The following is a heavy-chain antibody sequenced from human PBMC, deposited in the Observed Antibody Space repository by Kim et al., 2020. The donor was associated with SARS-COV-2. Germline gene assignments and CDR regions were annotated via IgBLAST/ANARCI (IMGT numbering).Heavy chain of an antibody. CDR3: TTKGFSLIHAFDF. CDR2: IKSNNYGGSA. V-gene: IGHV3-49*03. CDR1: GFRFGDSA. J-gene: IGHJ3*01. D-gene: IGHD3-3*02. Sequence: GGSLRLSCTGSGFRFGDSAMSWFRQPPGKGLEWVGYIKSNNYGGSADYAASVRGRFTISRDDSKSIAYLQMNSLKSEDTALYYCTTKGFSLIHAFDFWGQGTAVTVSS.